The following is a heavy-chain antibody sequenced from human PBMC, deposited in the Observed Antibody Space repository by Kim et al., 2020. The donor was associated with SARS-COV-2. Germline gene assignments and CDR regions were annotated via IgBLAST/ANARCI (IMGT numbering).Heavy chain of an antibody. J-gene: IGHJ6*02. D-gene: IGHD2-15*01. Sequence: ASVKVSCKASGYTFTSYDINWVRQATGQGLEWMGWMNPNSGNTGYAQKFQGRVTMTRNTSISTAYMELSSLRSEDTAVYYCARGKYCSGGSCYPDYYYYYGMDVWGQGTTVTVSS. CDR3: ARGKYCSGGSCYPDYYYYYGMDV. V-gene: IGHV1-8*01. CDR2: MNPNSGNT. CDR1: GYTFTSYD.